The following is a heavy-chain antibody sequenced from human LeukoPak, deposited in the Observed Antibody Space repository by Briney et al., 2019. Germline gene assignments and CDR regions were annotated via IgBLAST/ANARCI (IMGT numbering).Heavy chain of an antibody. CDR2: IYPGDSDT. Sequence: GESLKISCKGSGYSFTNYWIGWVRQMPGKGLEWMGIIYPGDSDTKYSPSFQGQVTMSVDKSISTAYLQWSSLKASDTAMYYCARVQGSRNFDYWGQGTLVTVSS. CDR1: GYSFTNYW. D-gene: IGHD3-10*01. V-gene: IGHV5-51*01. CDR3: ARVQGSRNFDY. J-gene: IGHJ4*02.